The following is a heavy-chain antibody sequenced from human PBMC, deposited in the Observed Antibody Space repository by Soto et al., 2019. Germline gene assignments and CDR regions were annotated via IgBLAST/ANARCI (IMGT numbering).Heavy chain of an antibody. CDR1: GFTFRSYV. CDR2: TSYDGSDK. Sequence: QVQLVEFGGGVVQPGSSLRVSCVGSGFTFRSYVIHWVRQAPGKGLEWVALTSYDGSDKYYDDSVRGRFTISRYNSRNTVDLQMDSLRLEDTALYYCARLGTTGGLAVWGQGTLVSVSS. CDR3: ARLGTTGGLAV. D-gene: IGHD3-16*01. J-gene: IGHJ1*01. V-gene: IGHV3-33*05.